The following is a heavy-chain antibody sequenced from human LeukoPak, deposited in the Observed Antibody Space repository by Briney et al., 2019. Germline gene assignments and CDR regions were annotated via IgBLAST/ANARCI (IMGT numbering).Heavy chain of an antibody. Sequence: PGGSLRLSCAPSGFTFSGSAMHWVRQASGKGLQWVGRIRSKANSYATAYAASVKGRFTISRDGSKNSAYLQMNSLKTEDTAVYYCTRPPSPEYYYDSSGYYFVYWGQGTLVTVSS. CDR1: GFTFSGSA. D-gene: IGHD3-22*01. CDR2: IRSKANSYAT. J-gene: IGHJ4*02. CDR3: TRPPSPEYYYDSSGYYFVY. V-gene: IGHV3-73*01.